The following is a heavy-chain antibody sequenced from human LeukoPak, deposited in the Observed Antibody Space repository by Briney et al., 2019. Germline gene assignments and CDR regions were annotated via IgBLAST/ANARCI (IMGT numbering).Heavy chain of an antibody. V-gene: IGHV3-23*01. CDR2: ISHSGDST. CDR3: AKDRRSSGNSLLLEH. J-gene: IGHJ1*01. D-gene: IGHD4-23*01. Sequence: GGSLRLSCAASGFTFTSSAMSWVRQAPGKGLEWVSVISHSGDSTYFADSVKGRFTISRDNSKNTLYLHMNSLRAEDTAVYYCAKDRRSSGNSLLLEHWGQGTLVTVSS. CDR1: GFTFTSSA.